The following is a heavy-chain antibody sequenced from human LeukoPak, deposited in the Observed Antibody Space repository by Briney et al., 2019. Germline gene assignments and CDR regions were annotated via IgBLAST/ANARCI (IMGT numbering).Heavy chain of an antibody. D-gene: IGHD2-2*01. V-gene: IGHV3-9*03. CDR3: AKAGCDGSTSCQRVDYFDY. Sequence: GGSLRLSCAASGFTFDDYAMHWVRQAPGKGLEWVSGISWNSGSIGYADSVKGRFTISRDNAKNSLYLQMNSLRPEDMALYYCAKAGCDGSTSCQRVDYFDYWGQGTLVTVSS. CDR2: ISWNSGSI. J-gene: IGHJ4*02. CDR1: GFTFDDYA.